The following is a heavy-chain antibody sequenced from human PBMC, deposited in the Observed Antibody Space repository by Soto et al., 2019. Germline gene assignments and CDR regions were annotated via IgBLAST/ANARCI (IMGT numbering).Heavy chain of an antibody. CDR2: ISYDRGNI. J-gene: IGHJ5*02. CDR1: GFIFSSYG. D-gene: IGHD1-26*01. CDR3: AKDRGRARYSGTYWLS. Sequence: QVQLVESGGGVVQPGKSLRLSCAASGFIFSSYGMHWLRQAPGKGLEWVALISYDRGNIFYGDSVKGRFTISRDNSNNTLYLQTSSLRPEDTAMYYCAKDRGRARYSGTYWLSWGQGTLVTVSS. V-gene: IGHV3-30*18.